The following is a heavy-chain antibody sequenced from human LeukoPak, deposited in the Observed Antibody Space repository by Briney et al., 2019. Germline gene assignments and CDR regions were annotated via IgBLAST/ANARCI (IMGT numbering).Heavy chain of an antibody. V-gene: IGHV1-18*04. Sequence: ASVKVSCKASGYTFTGYYMHWVRQAPGQGLEWMGWISAYNGNTNYAQKLQGRVTMTTDTSTSTAYMELRSLRSDDTAVYYCARRRLSSSWSDYWGQGTLVTVSS. CDR1: GYTFTGYY. D-gene: IGHD6-13*01. J-gene: IGHJ4*02. CDR2: ISAYNGNT. CDR3: ARRRLSSSWSDY.